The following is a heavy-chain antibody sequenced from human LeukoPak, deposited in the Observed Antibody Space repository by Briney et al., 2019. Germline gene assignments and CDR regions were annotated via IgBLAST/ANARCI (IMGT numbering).Heavy chain of an antibody. CDR3: ARMTYYYGSGSYSYYYYYMDV. Sequence: PGGSLRLSCAASGFTVSSNYMSWVRQAPGKGLEWVSVIYSGGSTYYADSVKGRFTISRDNSKNTLYLQMNSLRAEDTAVYYCARMTYYYGSGSYSYYYYYMDVWGKGTTVTISS. CDR1: GFTVSSNY. CDR2: IYSGGST. V-gene: IGHV3-53*01. D-gene: IGHD3-10*01. J-gene: IGHJ6*03.